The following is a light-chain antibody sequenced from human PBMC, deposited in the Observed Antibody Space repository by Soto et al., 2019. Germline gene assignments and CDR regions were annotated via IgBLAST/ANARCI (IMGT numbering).Light chain of an antibody. CDR3: QQYGSSSWT. Sequence: EIVLRQSPGTLSLSPGERATLSCRASQSVSSSYLAWYQQKPGQAPRLLIYGASSRATGIPDRFSGSGSGTDFTLTISRLEPEDFAVYYCQQYGSSSWTFGQVTKV. J-gene: IGKJ1*01. CDR2: GAS. CDR1: QSVSSSY. V-gene: IGKV3-20*01.